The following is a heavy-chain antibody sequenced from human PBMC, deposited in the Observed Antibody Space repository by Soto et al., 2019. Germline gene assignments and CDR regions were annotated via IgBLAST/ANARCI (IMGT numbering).Heavy chain of an antibody. CDR1: GDFLTTYY. J-gene: IGHJ4*02. V-gene: IGHV4-59*01. CDR2: IFYGGHA. CDR3: ARSPQYSSGWNGGFDY. Sequence: LSLTCDVSGDFLTTYYWNWIRQSPGKGLEWIGYIFYGGHANYNPSLRGRATISVDTSKNQFSLKLSSVTAADTAVYYCARSPQYSSGWNGGFDYWGQGTLVTVS. D-gene: IGHD6-19*01.